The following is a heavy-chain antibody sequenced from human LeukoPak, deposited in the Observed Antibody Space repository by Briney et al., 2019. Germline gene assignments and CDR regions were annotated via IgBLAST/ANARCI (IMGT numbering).Heavy chain of an antibody. CDR2: FDPEDGET. V-gene: IGHV1-24*01. J-gene: IGHJ4*02. CDR1: GYTLTELS. D-gene: IGHD6-6*01. CDR3: ATDGGPSSSFY. Sequence: ASVKVSCKVSGYTLTELSMHWVRQAPGKGLEWMGGFDPEDGETIYAQKFQGRVTITEDTSTDTAYMELSSLRSEDTAVYYCATDGGPSSSFYWGQGTLVTVSS.